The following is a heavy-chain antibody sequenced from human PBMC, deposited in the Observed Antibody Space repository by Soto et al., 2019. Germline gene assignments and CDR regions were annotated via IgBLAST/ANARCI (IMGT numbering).Heavy chain of an antibody. CDR1: GFSFTTAGVA. Sequence: SGPTLVNPTQTLTLTCTFSGFSFTTAGVAVGWIRQTPGGALEWLTLIYYNDDRRFSPSLKTRLTITGDTSKNQVVLSLTNVDPGDTATYFCAHSDGGYEIIYFDFWGQGIQVT. CDR2: IYYNDDR. D-gene: IGHD5-12*01. V-gene: IGHV2-5*01. CDR3: AHSDGGYEIIYFDF. J-gene: IGHJ4*02.